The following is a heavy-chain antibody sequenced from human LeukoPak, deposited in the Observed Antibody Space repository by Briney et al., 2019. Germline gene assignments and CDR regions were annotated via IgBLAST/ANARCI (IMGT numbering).Heavy chain of an antibody. V-gene: IGHV4-59*01. Sequence: SETLSLTCTVSGGSISSYYWSWIRQPPGKGLGWIGYIYYSGSTNYNPSLKSRVTISVDTSKNQFSLKLSSVTAADTAVYYCARLGASDSSGYTDDSFDYWGQGTLVTVSS. CDR1: GGSISSYY. D-gene: IGHD3-22*01. CDR3: ARLGASDSSGYTDDSFDY. CDR2: IYYSGST. J-gene: IGHJ4*02.